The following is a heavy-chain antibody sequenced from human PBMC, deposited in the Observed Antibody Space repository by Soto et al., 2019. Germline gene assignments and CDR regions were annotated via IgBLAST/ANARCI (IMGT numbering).Heavy chain of an antibody. CDR1: GFTFSSYA. V-gene: IGHV3-23*01. J-gene: IGHJ6*03. D-gene: IGHD4-4*01. CDR3: AKRKDYNNLPYYYYYMDV. CDR2: ISGSGGST. Sequence: GGSLRLSCAASGFTFSSYAMSWVRQAPGKGLEWVSAISGSGGSTYYADSVKGRFTISRDNSKNTLYLQMNSLRAEDTAVYYCAKRKDYNNLPYYYYYMDVWGKGTTVTVSS.